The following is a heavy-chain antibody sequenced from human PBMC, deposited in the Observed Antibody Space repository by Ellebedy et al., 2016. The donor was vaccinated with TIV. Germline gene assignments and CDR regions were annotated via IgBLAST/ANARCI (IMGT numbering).Heavy chain of an antibody. J-gene: IGHJ4*02. CDR2: IYSGGST. V-gene: IGHV3-53*01. D-gene: IGHD4-17*01. CDR1: GFTVSSNY. CDR3: ARNHDYGDYYFDY. Sequence: PGGSLRLSCAASGFTVSSNYMSWVRQAPGKGLEWVSVIYSGGSTYYADSVKGRFTISIDNSKNTLYLQMNSLRAEDTAVYYCARNHDYGDYYFDYWGQGTLVTVSS.